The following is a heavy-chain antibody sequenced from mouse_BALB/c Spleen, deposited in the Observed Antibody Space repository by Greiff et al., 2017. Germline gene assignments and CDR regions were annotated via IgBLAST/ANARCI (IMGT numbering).Heavy chain of an antibody. D-gene: IGHD2-1*01. J-gene: IGHJ2*01. CDR3: ARPRNSVYFDY. V-gene: IGHV1-52*01. CDR1: GYTFTSYW. Sequence: QVQLQQPGAELVRPGASVKLSCKASGYTFTSYWMHWVKQRPGQGLAWIGMIDPSDSETHYNQMFKAKATLTVDKSSSTAYMQLSSLTSEDSAVYYWARPRNSVYFDYWGQGTTLTVAS. CDR2: IDPSDSET.